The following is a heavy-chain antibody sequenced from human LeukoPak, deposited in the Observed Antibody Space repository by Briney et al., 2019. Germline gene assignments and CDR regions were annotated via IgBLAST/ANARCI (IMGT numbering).Heavy chain of an antibody. CDR3: TTGDFWSGYSNY. D-gene: IGHD3-3*01. CDR2: IGTAGDT. Sequence: PGGSLRLSCAASGFTFSSYDMHWVRQATGKGLEWVSAIGTAGDTYYPGSVKGRFTISRENAKNSLYLQMNSLKTEDTAVYYCTTGDFWSGYSNYWGQGTLVTVSS. J-gene: IGHJ4*02. CDR1: GFTFSSYD. V-gene: IGHV3-13*01.